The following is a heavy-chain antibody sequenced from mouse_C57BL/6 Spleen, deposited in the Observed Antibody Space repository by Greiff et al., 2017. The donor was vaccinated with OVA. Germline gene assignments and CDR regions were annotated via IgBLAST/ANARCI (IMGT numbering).Heavy chain of an antibody. CDR3: ARDWLGRYAMDY. CDR1: GYTFTDYY. J-gene: IGHJ4*01. V-gene: IGHV1-26*01. CDR2: INPNNGGT. Sequence: EVQLQQSGPELVKPGASVKISCKASGYTFTDYYMNWVKQSHGKSLEWIGDINPNNGGTSYNQKFKGKATLTVDKSSSTAYMELRSLTSEDSAVYYCARDWLGRYAMDYWGQGTSVTVSS. D-gene: IGHD4-1*01.